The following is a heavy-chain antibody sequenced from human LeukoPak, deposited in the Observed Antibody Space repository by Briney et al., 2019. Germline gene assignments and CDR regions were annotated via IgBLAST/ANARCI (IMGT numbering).Heavy chain of an antibody. V-gene: IGHV4-59*08. CDR3: ARAELSHRGYHYGMDV. Sequence: TSETLSLTCTVSGGSISSYYWSWIRQPPGKGLEWIGSIYYSGSTNYNPSLKSRVTISVDTSKNQFSLKLSSVTAADTAVYYCARAELSHRGYHYGMDVWGQGATVTVS. J-gene: IGHJ6*02. D-gene: IGHD1-14*01. CDR1: GGSISSYY. CDR2: IYYSGST.